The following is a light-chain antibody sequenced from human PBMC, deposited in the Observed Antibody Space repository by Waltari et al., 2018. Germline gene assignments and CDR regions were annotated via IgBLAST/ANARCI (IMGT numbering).Light chain of an antibody. Sequence: DIVVTQSPLSLPVTPGEPASISCRSSQCLLHSNGNNYLDWYLQKPGQSPQLLIYLGSNRASGVPDRFSGSGSGTDFTLKISRVEAEDVGVYYCMQSLQALWTFGQGTKVEFK. CDR3: MQSLQALWT. CDR1: QCLLHSNGNNY. J-gene: IGKJ1*01. V-gene: IGKV2-28*01. CDR2: LGS.